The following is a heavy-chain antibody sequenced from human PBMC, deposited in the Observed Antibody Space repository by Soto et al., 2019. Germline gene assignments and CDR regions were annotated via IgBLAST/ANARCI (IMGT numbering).Heavy chain of an antibody. D-gene: IGHD2-2*02. CDR1: GFTFSSYG. CDR2: ISYDGNNK. Sequence: VQLVESGGGVVQPGRSLRLSCAASGFTFSSYGIHWVRQAPGKGLEWVAVISYDGNNKYYADSVKGRFSISRDNSKNMLYLQMNSLRDEDTAVYYCAKGVVPAAIGWYYYAMDVWGQGTTVTVSS. CDR3: AKGVVPAAIGWYYYAMDV. J-gene: IGHJ6*02. V-gene: IGHV3-30*18.